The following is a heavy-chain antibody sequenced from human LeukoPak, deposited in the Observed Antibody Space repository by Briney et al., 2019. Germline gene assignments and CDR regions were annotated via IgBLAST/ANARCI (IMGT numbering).Heavy chain of an antibody. Sequence: GGSLRLSCAASGFTFSSYWMHWVRQAPGKGLVWVSRINTDGSSASYADSVKGRFTISRDNAKNTLYLQMNNLRAEDTAVYYCARVSSSSWWALDYWGQGTLVTVSS. CDR2: INTDGSSA. CDR3: ARVSSSSWWALDY. J-gene: IGHJ4*02. V-gene: IGHV3-74*01. D-gene: IGHD6-13*01. CDR1: GFTFSSYW.